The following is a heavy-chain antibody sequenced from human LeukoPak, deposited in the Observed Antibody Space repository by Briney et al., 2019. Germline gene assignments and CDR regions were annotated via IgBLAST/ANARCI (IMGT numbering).Heavy chain of an antibody. D-gene: IGHD3-16*01. CDR1: GFTFSSYG. J-gene: IGHJ4*02. Sequence: GGSLRLSCAASGFTFSSYGVHWVRQAPGKGLEWVAVILYDGSNKFYADSVKGRFTISRDNSKNTLYMQMNSLRAEGTAVYYCAKDHYDYIRGTYEFDYWGQGTLVTVSS. CDR2: ILYDGSNK. CDR3: AKDHYDYIRGTYEFDY. V-gene: IGHV3-30*18.